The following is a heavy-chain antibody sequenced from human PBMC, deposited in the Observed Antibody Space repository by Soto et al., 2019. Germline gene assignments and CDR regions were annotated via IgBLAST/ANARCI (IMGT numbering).Heavy chain of an antibody. CDR1: GFTFSSYS. CDR3: AGEGGLELHRDHYGMDV. Sequence: GGSLRLSCAASGFTFSSYSMNWVRQAPGKGLEWVSYISSSSSTIYYADSVKGRFTISRDNAKNSLYLQMNSLRDEDTAVYYCAGEGGLELHRDHYGMDVWGQGTTVTVSS. J-gene: IGHJ6*02. D-gene: IGHD1-7*01. V-gene: IGHV3-48*02. CDR2: ISSSSSTI.